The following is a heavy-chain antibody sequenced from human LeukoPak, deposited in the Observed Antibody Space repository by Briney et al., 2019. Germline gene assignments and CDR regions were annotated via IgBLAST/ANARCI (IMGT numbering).Heavy chain of an antibody. Sequence: SETLSLTCAVSGGSISSGGYSWSWIRQPPGKGLEWIGYIYHSGSTYYNPSLKSRVTISVDRSKNQFSLKLSSVTAADTAVYYCARGYSHGRQDAFDIWGQGTMVTVSS. CDR3: ARGYSHGRQDAFDI. CDR1: GGSISSGGYS. CDR2: IYHSGST. D-gene: IGHD5-18*01. J-gene: IGHJ3*02. V-gene: IGHV4-30-2*01.